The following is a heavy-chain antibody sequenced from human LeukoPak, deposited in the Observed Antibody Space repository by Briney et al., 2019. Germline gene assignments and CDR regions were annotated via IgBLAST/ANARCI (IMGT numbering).Heavy chain of an antibody. J-gene: IGHJ3*02. CDR3: ATESYSGSYLYAFDI. D-gene: IGHD1-26*01. CDR2: INPSGGST. Sequence: GASVKVSCKASRYTFTSYYMHWVRQAPGQGLEWMGIINPSGGSTSYAQKFQRRVTMTRDMSTSTVYMELSSLRSEDTAVYYCATESYSGSYLYAFDIWGQGTMVTVSS. V-gene: IGHV1-46*01. CDR1: RYTFTSYY.